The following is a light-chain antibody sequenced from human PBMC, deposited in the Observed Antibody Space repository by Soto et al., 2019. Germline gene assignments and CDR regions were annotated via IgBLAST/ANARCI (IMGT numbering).Light chain of an antibody. V-gene: IGLV3-21*02. Sequence: SYELTQPPSVSVAPGQTARITCGGSDIEDKSVHWYQQKPGQAPVLVVYDDSDRPSGIPERFSGSNSGNTATLTISRVEAGDEADYYCQVWDISSDHVIFGGGTKVTV. CDR2: DDS. J-gene: IGLJ2*01. CDR3: QVWDISSDHVI. CDR1: DIEDKS.